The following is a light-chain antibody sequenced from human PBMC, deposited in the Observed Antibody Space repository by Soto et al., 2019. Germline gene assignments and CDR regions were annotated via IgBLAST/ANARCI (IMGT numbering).Light chain of an antibody. Sequence: QSALTQPASVSGSPGQSITISCTGTSSDVGGYNYVSWYQQHPGKAPQLMIYDVSNRPSGVSNRFSGSKSGNTASLTISGLQAADEAHYYCSSYTSSSTLVVFGGGTKLTVL. CDR1: SSDVGGYNY. CDR2: DVS. CDR3: SSYTSSSTLVV. V-gene: IGLV2-14*01. J-gene: IGLJ2*01.